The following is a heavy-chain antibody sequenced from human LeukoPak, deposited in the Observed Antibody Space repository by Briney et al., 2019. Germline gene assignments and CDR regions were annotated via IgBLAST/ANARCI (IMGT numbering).Heavy chain of an antibody. CDR1: GGSISSGDYY. V-gene: IGHV4-30-4*08. Sequence: PSETLSLTCTVSGGSISSGDYYWSWIRQPPGKGLEWTGYIYYSGSTYYNPSLKSRVTISVDTSKNQFSLKLSSVTAADTAVYYCARGSMITFGGVIPHWFDPWRQGTLVTVSS. D-gene: IGHD3-16*02. J-gene: IGHJ5*02. CDR3: ARGSMITFGGVIPHWFDP. CDR2: IYYSGST.